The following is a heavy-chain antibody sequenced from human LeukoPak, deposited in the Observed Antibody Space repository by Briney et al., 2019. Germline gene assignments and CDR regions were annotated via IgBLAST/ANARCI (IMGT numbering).Heavy chain of an antibody. CDR3: ARVLYGDYRMFDY. J-gene: IGHJ4*02. V-gene: IGHV1-2*06. D-gene: IGHD4-17*01. CDR1: GYTFTGYY. Sequence: GASVKVSCKASGYTFTGYYMHWLRQAPGQGLEWMGRINPNSGGTNYAQKFQGRVTMTRDTSISTAYMELSRLRSDDTAVYYCARVLYGDYRMFDYWGQGTLVTVPS. CDR2: INPNSGGT.